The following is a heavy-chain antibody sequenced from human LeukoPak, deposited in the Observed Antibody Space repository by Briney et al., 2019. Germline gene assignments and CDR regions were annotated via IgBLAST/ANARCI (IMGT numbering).Heavy chain of an antibody. D-gene: IGHD4-17*01. CDR2: ISYDGSNK. CDR1: GFTFSSYG. V-gene: IGHV3-30*18. CDR3: AKDYGDYYYYYYMDV. Sequence: PGRSLRLSCAASGFTFSSYGMHWVRQAPGKGLEWVAVISYDGSNKYYADSVKGRFTISRDNSKNTLYLQMNSLRAEDTAVYYCAKDYGDYYYYYYMDVWGKGTTVTVSS. J-gene: IGHJ6*03.